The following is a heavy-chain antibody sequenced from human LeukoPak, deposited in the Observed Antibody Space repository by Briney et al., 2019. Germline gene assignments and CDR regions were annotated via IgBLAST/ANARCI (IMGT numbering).Heavy chain of an antibody. V-gene: IGHV3-21*06. Sequence: GGSLRLSCAASGLTFSDYSMNWVRHTPGKGLEWVSSISSVHGVIYYADSVKGRFTISRDNAKNSLYLQMNSLRAEDTAVYYCARETPRRGETRDGYRWGQGTLVTVSS. CDR3: ARETPRRGETRDGYR. D-gene: IGHD5-24*01. CDR2: ISSVHGVI. J-gene: IGHJ4*02. CDR1: GLTFSDYS.